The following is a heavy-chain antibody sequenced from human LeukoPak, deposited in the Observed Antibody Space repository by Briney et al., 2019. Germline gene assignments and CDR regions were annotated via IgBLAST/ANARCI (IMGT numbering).Heavy chain of an antibody. CDR3: ARPGIVGATPIHFDY. Sequence: PGGSLRLSCAASGFTFSSYSMNWVRQAPGKGLEWVSSISSSSSYIYYADSVKGRFTISRDNAKNSLYLQMNSLRAEDTAVYYCARPGIVGATPIHFDYWGQGTLVTVSS. D-gene: IGHD1-26*01. J-gene: IGHJ4*02. CDR2: ISSSSSYI. V-gene: IGHV3-21*01. CDR1: GFTFSSYS.